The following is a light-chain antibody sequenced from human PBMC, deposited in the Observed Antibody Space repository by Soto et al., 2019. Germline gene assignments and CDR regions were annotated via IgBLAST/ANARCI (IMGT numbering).Light chain of an antibody. CDR2: GAS. CDR1: QTVSSN. CDR3: QHYNNWPT. Sequence: EIVMTQSPATLSGSPGERATLSCRASQTVSSNLAWYQQKPGQAPRLLIYGASTRATGIPARFSGSGSGTEFTLTISSLQSEDFAVYYCQHYNNWPTFGQGTKVEIK. V-gene: IGKV3-15*01. J-gene: IGKJ1*01.